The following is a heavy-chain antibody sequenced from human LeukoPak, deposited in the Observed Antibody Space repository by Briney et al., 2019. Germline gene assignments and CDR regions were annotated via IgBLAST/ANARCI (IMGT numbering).Heavy chain of an antibody. J-gene: IGHJ4*02. CDR3: ARGEY. CDR1: GFTFSSYS. Sequence: RGSLRLSCVASGFTFSSYSMNWVRQAPGKGLEWISYISSSGGTIYYADSVKGRFTISRDNAKNSLYLQMNSLRDEDTAVYYCARGEYWGQGTLVTVSS. V-gene: IGHV3-48*02. CDR2: ISSSGGTI.